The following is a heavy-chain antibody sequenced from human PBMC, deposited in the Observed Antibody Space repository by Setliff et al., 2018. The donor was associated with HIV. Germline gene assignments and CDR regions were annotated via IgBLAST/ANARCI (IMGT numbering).Heavy chain of an antibody. Sequence: ASVKVSCKASGYTFTTYYIHWVRQAPGQGLEWMGILNPSEGTTSFAQKFQGRVTMTRDTSTSTVYMDLSSLTSDDAAVYFCARDNVDSDSRTYLHHWGQGTLVTVSS. D-gene: IGHD3-22*01. CDR2: LNPSEGTT. CDR1: GYTFTTYY. J-gene: IGHJ5*02. CDR3: ARDNVDSDSRTYLHH. V-gene: IGHV1-46*01.